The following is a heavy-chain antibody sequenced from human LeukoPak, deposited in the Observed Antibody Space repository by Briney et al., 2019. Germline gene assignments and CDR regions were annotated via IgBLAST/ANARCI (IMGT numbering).Heavy chain of an antibody. J-gene: IGHJ6*03. CDR1: GGTFSSYA. CDR3: ARVESGSIAAAGTAYYYYYMDV. CDR2: IIPIFGTA. D-gene: IGHD6-13*01. V-gene: IGHV1-69*05. Sequence: SVKVSCKASGGTFSSYAISWVRQAPGQGLEWMGGIIPIFGTANYAQKFQGRVTITTDESTSTAYMELSSLRSEDTAVYYCARVESGSIAAAGTAYYYYYMDVWGKGTTVTVSS.